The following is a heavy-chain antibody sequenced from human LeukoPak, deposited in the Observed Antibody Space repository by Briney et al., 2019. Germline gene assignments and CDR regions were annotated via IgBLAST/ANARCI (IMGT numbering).Heavy chain of an antibody. CDR2: ISSSTSYI. CDR3: ARVQSSSWYDFDY. J-gene: IGHJ4*02. CDR1: GFTFSSYN. D-gene: IGHD6-13*01. V-gene: IGHV3-21*01. Sequence: GGSLRLSCAASGFTFSSYNMNWVRQAPGKGLEWVSSISSSTSYIYYADSVKGRFTISRDNAKNSLYLQMNSLSAEDTAVYYCARVQSSSWYDFDYWGQGTLVTVSS.